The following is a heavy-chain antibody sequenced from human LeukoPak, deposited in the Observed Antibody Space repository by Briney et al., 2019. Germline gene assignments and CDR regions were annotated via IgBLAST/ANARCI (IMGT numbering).Heavy chain of an antibody. CDR2: ISWNSGSI. Sequence: GGSLRLSCAASGLTFSDYYMSWIRQAPGKGLEWVSGISWNSGSIAYADSVKGRFTISRDNAKNSLYLQMNSLRAEDTAVYYCARDLEYYDILTGYYSPYGMDVWGQGTTVTVSS. J-gene: IGHJ6*02. CDR1: GLTFSDYY. CDR3: ARDLEYYDILTGYYSPYGMDV. D-gene: IGHD3-9*01. V-gene: IGHV3-11*04.